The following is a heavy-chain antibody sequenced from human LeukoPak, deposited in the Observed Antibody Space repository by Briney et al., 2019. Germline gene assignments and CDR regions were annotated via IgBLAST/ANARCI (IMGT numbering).Heavy chain of an antibody. CDR2: IYYSGST. CDR3: ARSGGSYVLFDY. V-gene: IGHV4-59*01. Sequence: SETLSLTCTVSGGSISSYYWSWIRQPPGKGLEWIGYIYYSGSTNYNPSLKSRVTISVDTSKDQFSLKLSSVTAADTAVYYCARSGGSYVLFDYWGQGTLVTVSS. D-gene: IGHD1-26*01. J-gene: IGHJ4*02. CDR1: GGSISSYY.